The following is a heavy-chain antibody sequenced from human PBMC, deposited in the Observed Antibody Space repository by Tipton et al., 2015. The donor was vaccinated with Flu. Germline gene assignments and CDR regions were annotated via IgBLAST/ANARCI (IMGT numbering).Heavy chain of an antibody. J-gene: IGHJ4*02. D-gene: IGHD3-16*01. CDR2: IFYTGSA. V-gene: IGHV4-59*01. CDR1: GGSFSSYY. Sequence: TLSLTCTVSGGSFSSYYWSWIRQPPGKGLAWIGDIFYTGSANYNPSLKSRVTISLDTSKHQFSLKLESVTAADTAVYYCATEGDLGNSLDNWGQGTLVTVSS. CDR3: ATEGDLGNSLDN.